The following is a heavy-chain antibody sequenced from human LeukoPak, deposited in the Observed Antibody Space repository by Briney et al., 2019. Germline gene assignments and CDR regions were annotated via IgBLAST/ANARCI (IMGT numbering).Heavy chain of an antibody. V-gene: IGHV3-23*01. J-gene: IGHJ4*02. Sequence: GGSLRLSCAGTGFAFNMFAIDWVRQAPGKGLEWVSGLSRGGSTTNYADSVKGRFTISRDKSQNSVFLQLNSLRPEDTAVYYCARQQRIRHCSEGVCTEGYYFDYWGQGTRVTVSS. D-gene: IGHD2-15*01. CDR1: GFAFNMFA. CDR2: LSRGGSTT. CDR3: ARQQRIRHCSEGVCTEGYYFDY.